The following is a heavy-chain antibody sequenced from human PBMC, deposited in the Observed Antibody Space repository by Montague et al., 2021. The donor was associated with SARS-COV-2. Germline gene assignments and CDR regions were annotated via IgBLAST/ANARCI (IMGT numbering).Heavy chain of an antibody. Sequence: SLRLSCAASGFTVSSNYMSWVRQAPGKGLEWVSVIYRGGSTYYADSVKGRFTISRHNSKNTLYLQMNSLRAEDTAVYYCAREHGSGWFTFDYWGQGTLVTVSS. J-gene: IGHJ4*02. D-gene: IGHD6-13*01. CDR2: IYRGGST. CDR3: AREHGSGWFTFDY. CDR1: GFTVSSNY. V-gene: IGHV3-53*04.